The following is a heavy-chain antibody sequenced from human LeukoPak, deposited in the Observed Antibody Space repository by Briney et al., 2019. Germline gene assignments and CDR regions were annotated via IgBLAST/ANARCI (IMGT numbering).Heavy chain of an antibody. CDR1: GCSVTNGG. D-gene: IGHD3-16*01. CDR2: IWDDGSDK. J-gene: IGHJ4*02. Sequence: GGSLRLSGVASGCSVTNGGSNQLRQAPGKGLEWVASIWDDGSDKYSADSVRGRFTISRDNSKKTLYLQMNSLRAEEMAVYCCAKDAAKRWYDCPNRGQRALVTVSS. V-gene: IGHV3-30*02. CDR3: AKDAAKRWYDCPN.